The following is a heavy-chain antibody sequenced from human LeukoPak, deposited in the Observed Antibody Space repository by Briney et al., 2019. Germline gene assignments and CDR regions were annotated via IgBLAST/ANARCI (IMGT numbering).Heavy chain of an antibody. CDR2: ISSSSSYI. D-gene: IGHD3-10*01. CDR1: GFTFSSYS. J-gene: IGHJ3*01. Sequence: GGSLRLSCAASGFTFSSYSMNWVRQAPGKGLEWVSSISSSSSYIYYADSVKGRFTISRDNAKNSLYLQMNSLRPEDTAVYYCARGGLIRGTLNSLIAFDLWGQGIMVTVSS. CDR3: ARGGLIRGTLNSLIAFDL. V-gene: IGHV3-21*01.